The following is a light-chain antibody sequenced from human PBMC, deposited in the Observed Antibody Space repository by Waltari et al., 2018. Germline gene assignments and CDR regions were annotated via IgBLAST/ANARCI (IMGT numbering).Light chain of an antibody. CDR3: LSRDTPSTRV. CDR1: SFRRYY. Sequence: SSEVTQDPHVSVALGQTVPITCRGDSFRRYYASWYRQRPGQAPVLVLYGQERPSGIPARFSGSTSGDTAYLTITGAQAGDEAAYYCLSRDTPSTRVFGGVPRLTV. J-gene: IGLJ3*02. CDR2: GQE. V-gene: IGLV3-19*01.